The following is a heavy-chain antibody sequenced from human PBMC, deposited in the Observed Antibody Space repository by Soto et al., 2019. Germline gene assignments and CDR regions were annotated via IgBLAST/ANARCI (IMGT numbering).Heavy chain of an antibody. CDR3: AGVNSVDAGDY. V-gene: IGHV1-69*01. Sequence: QVQLVQSGAEVTKPGSSVKVSCKASGGTLSHYGISWVRQAPGQGLESMGGTIPIIGTADLAQKFQGRLTITTYVSTNTAYMQLSSLTPEDTGVYYCAGVNSVDAGDYWGQGTLVTVSS. D-gene: IGHD5-18*01. J-gene: IGHJ4*02. CDR1: GGTLSHYG. CDR2: TIPIIGTA.